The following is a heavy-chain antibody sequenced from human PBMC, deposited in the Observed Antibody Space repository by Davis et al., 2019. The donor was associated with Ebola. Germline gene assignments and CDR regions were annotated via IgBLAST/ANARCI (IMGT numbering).Heavy chain of an antibody. CDR3: ARGQLTSNIVVGTASHCDS. D-gene: IGHD2-21*02. J-gene: IGHJ4*02. V-gene: IGHV4-34*01. CDR1: GGSFSGYY. CDR2: INHSGNT. Sequence: SETLSLTCAVYGGSFSGYYWSWIRQPPGKGLEWIGEINHSGNTNFSPSLKSRVTISVDTSKNQFSLKLSSVTAADTAVYFCARGQLTSNIVVGTASHCDSWGQGTLVTVSS.